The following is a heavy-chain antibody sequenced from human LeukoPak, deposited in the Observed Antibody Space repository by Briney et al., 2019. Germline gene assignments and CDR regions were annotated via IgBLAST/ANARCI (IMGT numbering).Heavy chain of an antibody. CDR2: INHSGST. D-gene: IGHD6-6*01. CDR3: ARNIAARRGFDP. CDR1: GGSFSGYY. Sequence: SETLSLTCAVYGGSFSGYYWSWIRQPPGKGLEWIGEINHSGSTNYNPSLKSRVTISVDTSKNQFSLKLSSVTAADTAVYYCARNIAARRGFDPWGQGTLVTVSS. V-gene: IGHV4-34*01. J-gene: IGHJ5*02.